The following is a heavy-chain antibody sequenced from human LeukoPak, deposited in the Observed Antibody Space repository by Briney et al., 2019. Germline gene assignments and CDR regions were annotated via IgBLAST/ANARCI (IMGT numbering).Heavy chain of an antibody. V-gene: IGHV3-48*02. CDR3: ARGKIGYYYGDYDGY. CDR1: GFTFSSYD. Sequence: PGGSLRLSCAASGFTFSSYDMNWVRQAPGKGLEWVSYISTISSTKYYADSVKGRFTISRDNAKNSLSLQMNSLRDEDTAVYYCARGKIGYYYGDYDGYWGQGTLVTVSS. CDR2: ISTISSTK. D-gene: IGHD4-17*01. J-gene: IGHJ4*02.